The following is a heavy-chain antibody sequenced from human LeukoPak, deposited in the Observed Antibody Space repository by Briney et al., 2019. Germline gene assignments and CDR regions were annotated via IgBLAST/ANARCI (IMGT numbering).Heavy chain of an antibody. D-gene: IGHD2-15*01. J-gene: IGHJ5*02. CDR2: IYYSGST. CDR1: GDSISSGDYY. CDR3: PRKAGPRFGRGAGFAP. Sequence: PSETLSLTCTVSGDSISSGDYYWSWIRQSPGKGLEWIGYIYYSGSTYYNPSLKSRVTMSVDTSKNQFSLYLSSATAADTAIYYCPRKAGPRFGRGAGFAPGGRGTLFPASS. V-gene: IGHV4-30-4*01.